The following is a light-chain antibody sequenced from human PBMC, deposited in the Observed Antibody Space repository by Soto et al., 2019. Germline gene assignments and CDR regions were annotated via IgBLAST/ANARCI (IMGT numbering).Light chain of an antibody. V-gene: IGKV1-5*03. CDR3: QQYNSYSEWT. CDR1: QSISSW. J-gene: IGKJ1*01. CDR2: KAS. Sequence: DIQMTQSPSTLSASVGDRVTITCRASQSISSWLAWYQQKPGKAPKLLIYKASSLESGVPSRFSSSGSGTEFTLTISSLQPDDFATYYCQQYNSYSEWTLGQGTKVDIK.